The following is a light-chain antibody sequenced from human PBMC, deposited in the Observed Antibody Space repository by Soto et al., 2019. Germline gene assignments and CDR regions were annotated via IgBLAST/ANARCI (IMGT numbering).Light chain of an antibody. Sequence: EIVLTQSPGTLYLSPGERATLSCRASQSVSSTYLAWYQQKPGQAPRLLIYGASNRATGIPDRFSGSGSGTDFTLTISRLEPEDFAVYYCQQYGGSRWTFGQGTRVDI. CDR3: QQYGGSRWT. CDR2: GAS. J-gene: IGKJ1*01. CDR1: QSVSSTY. V-gene: IGKV3-20*01.